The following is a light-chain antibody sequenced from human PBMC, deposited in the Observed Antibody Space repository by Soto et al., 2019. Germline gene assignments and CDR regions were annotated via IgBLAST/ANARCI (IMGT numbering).Light chain of an antibody. V-gene: IGLV2-11*01. Sequence: QYALTQPRSVSGSPVQSVTISCTGTSSDVGGYNDVSWYQHHPGKAPKRMIYDVSKRPSGVPDRFSGSKSGNTASLTISGLQAEDEADYYCCSYAGSYTHVFGTGTKLTVL. CDR2: DVS. CDR1: SSDVGGYND. J-gene: IGLJ1*01. CDR3: CSYAGSYTHV.